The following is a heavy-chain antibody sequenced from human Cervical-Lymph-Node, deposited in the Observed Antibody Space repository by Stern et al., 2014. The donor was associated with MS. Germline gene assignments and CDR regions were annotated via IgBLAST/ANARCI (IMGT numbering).Heavy chain of an antibody. CDR1: GFTFSSYG. D-gene: IGHD2-8*01. V-gene: IGHV3-30*03. CDR3: ARDYEDTSMLFDH. J-gene: IGHJ4*02. Sequence: VQLVESGGAVVQPGRSLRLSCAASGFTFSSYGMHWVRQAPGKGLEWVTVISYDGNHKYYAAYVKGRFTISRVNSKNTLHLQMNSVTPDDTAIYYCARDYEDTSMLFDHWGQGTLVTVSS. CDR2: ISYDGNHK.